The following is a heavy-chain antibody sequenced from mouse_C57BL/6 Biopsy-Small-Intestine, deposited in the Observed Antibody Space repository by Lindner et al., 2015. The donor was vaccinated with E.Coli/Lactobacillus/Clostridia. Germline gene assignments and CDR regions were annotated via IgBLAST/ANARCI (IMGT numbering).Heavy chain of an antibody. CDR1: GYSITSDY. D-gene: IGHD1-1*01. J-gene: IGHJ1*03. V-gene: IGHV3-8*01. CDR2: ISYSGST. CDR3: ARYSRYGSSPLYWYFDV. Sequence: VQLQEFGPGLAKPSQTLSLTCSVTGYSITSDYWNWIRKFPGNKLEYMGYISYSGSTYYNPSLKSRISITRDTSKNQYYLQLNSVTTEDTATYYCARYSRYGSSPLYWYFDVWGTGTTVTVSS.